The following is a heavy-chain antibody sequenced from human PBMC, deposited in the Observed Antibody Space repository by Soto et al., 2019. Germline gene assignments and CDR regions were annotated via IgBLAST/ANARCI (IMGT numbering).Heavy chain of an antibody. J-gene: IGHJ5*02. V-gene: IGHV1-69*13. Sequence: ASVKVSCKASGGTFSRYAIIWVRQAPGQGLEWMGGIIPIFGTANYAQKFQGRVTITADESTSTAYMELSSLRSEDTAVYYCARGGVVVVVAATPTSWFDPWGQGALVTVSS. CDR2: IIPIFGTA. D-gene: IGHD2-15*01. CDR3: ARGGVVVVVAATPTSWFDP. CDR1: GGTFSRYA.